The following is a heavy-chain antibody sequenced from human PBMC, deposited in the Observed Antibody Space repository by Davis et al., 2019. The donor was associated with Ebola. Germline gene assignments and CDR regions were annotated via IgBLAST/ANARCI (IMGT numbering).Heavy chain of an antibody. J-gene: IGHJ3*02. D-gene: IGHD3-3*01. CDR3: ARVHYWSRAFDI. CDR1: GFTFSSYS. CDR2: IKQDGSEK. V-gene: IGHV3-7*04. Sequence: GESLKISCAASGFTFSSYSMNWVRQAPGKGLEWVANIKQDGSEKYYVDSVKGRFTISRDNAKNSLYLQMNSLRAEDTAVYYCARVHYWSRAFDIWGQGTMVTVSS.